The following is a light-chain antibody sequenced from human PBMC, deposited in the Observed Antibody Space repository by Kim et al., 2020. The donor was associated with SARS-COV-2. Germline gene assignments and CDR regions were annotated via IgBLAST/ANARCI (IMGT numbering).Light chain of an antibody. CDR3: QQYGIAPPYT. CDR2: SAS. J-gene: IGKJ2*01. Sequence: PGERATLSCRASQSVCSSCLAWYQQKPGQAPRLLIYSASTRATAIPDRFSGSGSGTDFTLSISRLEPEDSAVYYCQQYGIAPPYTFGQGTKLEI. V-gene: IGKV3-20*01. CDR1: QSVCSSC.